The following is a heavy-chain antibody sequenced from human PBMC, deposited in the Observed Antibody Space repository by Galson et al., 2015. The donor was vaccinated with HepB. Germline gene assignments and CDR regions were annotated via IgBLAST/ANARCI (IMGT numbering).Heavy chain of an antibody. D-gene: IGHD2-2*02. CDR3: ARTIVVVPAAIRGWPDPYWYFDL. CDR1: GFTFSSYA. Sequence: SLRLSCAASGFTFSSYAMHWVRQAPGKGLEWVSVIYSGGSTYYADSVKGRFTISRDNSKNTLYLQMNSLRAEDTAVYYCARTIVVVPAAIRGWPDPYWYFDLWGRGTLVTVSS. J-gene: IGHJ2*01. CDR2: IYSGGST. V-gene: IGHV3-53*01.